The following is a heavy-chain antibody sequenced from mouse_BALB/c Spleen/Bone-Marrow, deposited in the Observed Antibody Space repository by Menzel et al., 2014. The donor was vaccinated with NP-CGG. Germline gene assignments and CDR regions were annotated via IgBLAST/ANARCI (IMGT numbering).Heavy chain of an antibody. D-gene: IGHD1-1*01. J-gene: IGHJ4*01. CDR2: ISSGGSYT. Sequence: EVMLVESGGGLVKPGGSLKLSCAASGFTFSSYTMSWVRQTPEKRLEWVATISSGGSYTYYPDSVTGRFTISRDNAKNTLYLQMSSLKSEDTAMYYCTRDPYYYGSSYAMDYWGQGTSVTVSS. CDR3: TRDPYYYGSSYAMDY. CDR1: GFTFSSYT. V-gene: IGHV5-6-4*01.